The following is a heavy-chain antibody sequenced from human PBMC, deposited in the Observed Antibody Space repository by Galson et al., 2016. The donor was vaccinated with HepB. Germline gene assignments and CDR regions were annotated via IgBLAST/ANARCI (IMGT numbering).Heavy chain of an antibody. V-gene: IGHV4-59*01. D-gene: IGHD3-3*01. CDR3: ARGGITIFGVVTRDNWFDP. CDR1: GGSISSYY. Sequence: SETLSLTCTVSGGSISSYYWSWIRQPPGKGLEWIGYIYYSGSTNYNPSLKSRVTISVDTSKNQFSLRLSSVTAADTAVYYCARGGITIFGVVTRDNWFDPWGQGTLVTVSS. J-gene: IGHJ5*02. CDR2: IYYSGST.